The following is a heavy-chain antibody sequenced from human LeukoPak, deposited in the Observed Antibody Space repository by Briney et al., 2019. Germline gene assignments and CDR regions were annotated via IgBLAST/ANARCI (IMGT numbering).Heavy chain of an antibody. J-gene: IGHJ3*02. D-gene: IGHD6-6*01. CDR1: GYTFTGYY. V-gene: IGHV1-2*06. CDR3: ARDRVRGSSSLPDAFDI. CDR2: INPNSGGT. Sequence: GASVKVSCKASGYTFTGYYMHWVRQAPGQGLEWMGRINPNSGGTNYAQKFQGRVTMTRDESTSTAYMELSSLRSEDTAVHYCARDRVRGSSSLPDAFDIWGQGTMVTVSS.